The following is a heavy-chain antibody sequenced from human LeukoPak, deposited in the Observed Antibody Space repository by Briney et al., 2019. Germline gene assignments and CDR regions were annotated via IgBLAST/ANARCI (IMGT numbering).Heavy chain of an antibody. D-gene: IGHD2-15*01. CDR1: GFTFSSYA. Sequence: PGGSLRLSCAASGFTFSSYAMHWVRQAPGKGLEWVAVISYDGSNKYYADSVKGRFTISRDNSKNTLYLQMNSLRAEDTAVYYCAREGLGDLGYCSGGSCNDAFDIWGQGTMVTVSS. J-gene: IGHJ3*02. CDR3: AREGLGDLGYCSGGSCNDAFDI. CDR2: ISYDGSNK. V-gene: IGHV3-30*04.